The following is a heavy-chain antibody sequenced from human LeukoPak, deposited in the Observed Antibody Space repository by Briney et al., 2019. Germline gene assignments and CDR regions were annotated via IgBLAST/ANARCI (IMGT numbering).Heavy chain of an antibody. Sequence: ASETLSLTCTVSGGSISSGGYYWSWIRQHPGKGLEWIGYIYYSGSTYYNPSLKSRVTISVDTSKNQFSLKLSSVTAADTAVYYCARARVVPAAIVWFDPWGQGTLVTVSS. CDR3: ARARVVPAAIVWFDP. CDR1: GGSISSGGYY. V-gene: IGHV4-31*03. J-gene: IGHJ5*02. CDR2: IYYSGST. D-gene: IGHD2-2*01.